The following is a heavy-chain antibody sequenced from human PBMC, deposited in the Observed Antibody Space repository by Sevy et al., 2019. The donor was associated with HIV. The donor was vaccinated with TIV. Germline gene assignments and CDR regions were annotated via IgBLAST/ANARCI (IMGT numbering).Heavy chain of an antibody. CDR1: GGSISSHY. Sequence: SETLSLTCSVSGGSISSHYWSWIRQPPGKGLEWIGYIYSSGSPKYNPSLKSRVTTSIDTSKNQFSLKLSSVTAADTAVYYCARAHYYDSSGSYWYFDNWGQGTLVTVFS. J-gene: IGHJ4*02. D-gene: IGHD3-22*01. V-gene: IGHV4-59*11. CDR2: IYSSGSP. CDR3: ARAHYYDSSGSYWYFDN.